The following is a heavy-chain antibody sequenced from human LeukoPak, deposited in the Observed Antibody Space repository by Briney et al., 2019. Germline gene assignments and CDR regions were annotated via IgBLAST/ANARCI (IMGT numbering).Heavy chain of an antibody. Sequence: SETLSLTCTVSGVSMRSHYWTWIRQPPGKGLEWIGYVFYTGTINYNPSLNSRVTMSVDTSKSQFSLRLSSVTAADTAVYYCARDYDAHPGWYKVKGFDYWGQGTLVTVSS. CDR2: VFYTGTI. D-gene: IGHD6-19*01. V-gene: IGHV4-59*11. J-gene: IGHJ4*02. CDR3: ARDYDAHPGWYKVKGFDY. CDR1: GVSMRSHY.